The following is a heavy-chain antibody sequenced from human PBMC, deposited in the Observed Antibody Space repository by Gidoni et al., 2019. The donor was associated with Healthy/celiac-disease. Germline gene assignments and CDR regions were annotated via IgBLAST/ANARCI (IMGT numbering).Heavy chain of an antibody. J-gene: IGHJ3*02. Sequence: QVQLAQSGAEVKKPGASVKVSCKASGYTFNLYYMHLVRQAPGQWLEWMGIIIPSGGSTSYAQKFQGRVTMIRDTSTSTVYMELSSLRSEDTAVYYCAREQAGDSSGGVIWGQGTMVTVSS. CDR2: IIPSGGST. CDR1: GYTFNLYY. V-gene: IGHV1-46*02. D-gene: IGHD3-22*01. CDR3: AREQAGDSSGGVI.